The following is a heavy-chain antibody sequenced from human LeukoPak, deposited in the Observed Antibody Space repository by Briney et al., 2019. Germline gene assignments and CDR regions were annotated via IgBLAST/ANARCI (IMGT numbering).Heavy chain of an antibody. V-gene: IGHV3-23*01. D-gene: IGHD3-9*01. J-gene: IGHJ3*02. CDR1: GFTFSSYA. CDR3: ATGGGYDILTGPGAFDI. CDR2: ISGSGGST. Sequence: GGSLRLSCAASGFTFSSYAMSWVRQAPGKGLEWVSAISGSGGSTYYADSVKGRFTISRDNSKNTLYLQMNSLRAEDTAVYYCATGGGYDILTGPGAFDIWGQGTMVTVSS.